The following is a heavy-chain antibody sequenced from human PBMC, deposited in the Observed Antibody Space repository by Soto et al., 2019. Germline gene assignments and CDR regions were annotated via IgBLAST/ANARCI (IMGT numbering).Heavy chain of an antibody. Sequence: QLQLQESGPGLVKPSETLSFTCNISDSSISSGVYYWSWIRQLPGKGLEWIWYIYHRGGTYYNPALKRRITVSVDTSKNQFSLKMTSVTAADTAVYFCARAPGRMMNALRYYYGLDVWGQGTTVTVSS. CDR2: IYHRGGT. J-gene: IGHJ6*02. CDR1: DSSISSGVYY. CDR3: ARAPGRMMNALRYYYGLDV. D-gene: IGHD2-8*01. V-gene: IGHV4-31*02.